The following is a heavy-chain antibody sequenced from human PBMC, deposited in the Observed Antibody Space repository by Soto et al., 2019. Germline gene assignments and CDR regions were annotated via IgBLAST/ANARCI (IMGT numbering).Heavy chain of an antibody. V-gene: IGHV1-2*04. CDR1: GYTFTGYY. Sequence: ASVKVSCKASGYTFTGYYMHWVRQAPGQGLEWMGWINPNSGVTNYAQKFQGWVTMTRDTSISTAYMELSRLRSDATAVYSCARGQVFDSSSSFFDYWGQGTLVTVSS. CDR3: ARGQVFDSSSSFFDY. D-gene: IGHD6-6*01. CDR2: INPNSGVT. J-gene: IGHJ4*02.